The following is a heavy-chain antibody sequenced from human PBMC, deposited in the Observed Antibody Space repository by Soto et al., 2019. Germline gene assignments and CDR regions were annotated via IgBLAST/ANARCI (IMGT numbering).Heavy chain of an antibody. CDR2: ISYDGGHK. V-gene: IGHV3-30*18. CDR1: GFIFSKYG. D-gene: IGHD1-26*01. J-gene: IGHJ6*02. Sequence: QVQLVESGGGVVQPGRSLTLSCAASGFIFSKYGVHWVRQTPGKGLEWVALISYDGGHKFYTDSVKGRFTISRDNSKNTVLLQINSLRSDDTAVYYCANLGRPAVRVSTDLDVWGQGTTVIVSS. CDR3: ANLGRPAVRVSTDLDV.